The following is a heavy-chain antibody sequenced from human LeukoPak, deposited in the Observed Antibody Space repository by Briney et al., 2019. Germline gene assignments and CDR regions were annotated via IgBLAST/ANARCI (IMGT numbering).Heavy chain of an antibody. J-gene: IGHJ6*03. Sequence: GGSLRLSCAASGFTFSSCGMHWVRQAPGKGLEWVAVIWYDGSNKYYADSVKGRFTISRDNSKNTLYLQMNSLRAEDTAVYYCARDKDYSNYYDYYYYMDVWGKGTTVTVSS. D-gene: IGHD4-11*01. V-gene: IGHV3-33*01. CDR2: IWYDGSNK. CDR3: ARDKDYSNYYDYYYYMDV. CDR1: GFTFSSCG.